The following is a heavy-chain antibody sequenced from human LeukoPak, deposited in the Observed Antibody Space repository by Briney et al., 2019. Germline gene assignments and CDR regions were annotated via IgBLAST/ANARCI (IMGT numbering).Heavy chain of an antibody. Sequence: ALVKVSCKASGYTFSDFGISWVRQAPGQGLEWMGWISTYNGNTNYAQKLQGRVAINTDTSTSTAYMELRSLRSDDTAVYYCARDCDRSGYYCYWGQGTLVTVSS. CDR2: ISTYNGNT. J-gene: IGHJ4*02. CDR1: GYTFSDFG. CDR3: ARDCDRSGYYCY. D-gene: IGHD3-22*01. V-gene: IGHV1-18*01.